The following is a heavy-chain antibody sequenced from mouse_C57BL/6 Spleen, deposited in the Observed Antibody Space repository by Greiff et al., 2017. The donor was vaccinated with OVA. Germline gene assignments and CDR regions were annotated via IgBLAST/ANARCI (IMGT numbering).Heavy chain of an antibody. CDR3: ARYDTTVDYYAMDY. CDR2: INPSNGGT. J-gene: IGHJ4*01. Sequence: QVHVKQPGTELVKPGASVKLSCKASGYTFTSYWMHWVKQRPGQGLEWIGNINPSNGGTNYNEKFKSKATLTVDKSSSTAYMQLSSLTSEDSAVYYCARYDTTVDYYAMDYWGQGTSVTVSS. V-gene: IGHV1-53*01. D-gene: IGHD1-1*01. CDR1: GYTFTSYW.